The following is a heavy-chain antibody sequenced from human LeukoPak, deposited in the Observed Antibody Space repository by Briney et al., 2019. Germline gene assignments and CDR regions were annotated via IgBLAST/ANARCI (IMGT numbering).Heavy chain of an antibody. Sequence: GASVTVSCKASGGTFSSYTISWVRQAPGQGLEWMGGIIPIFSTADYAQNFQGRVTITADESTSTAYMELSSLRSEDTAVYYCAVGIRASGSYQIWGHAFDIWGQGTMVTVSS. V-gene: IGHV1-69*13. D-gene: IGHD3-10*01. CDR2: IIPIFSTA. CDR1: GGTFSSYT. J-gene: IGHJ3*02. CDR3: AVGIRASGSYQIWGHAFDI.